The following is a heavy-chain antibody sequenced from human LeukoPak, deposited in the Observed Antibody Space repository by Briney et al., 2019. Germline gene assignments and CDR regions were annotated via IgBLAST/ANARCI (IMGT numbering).Heavy chain of an antibody. D-gene: IGHD6-6*01. Sequence: SETQSLTCTVSGGSISSYYWSWIRQPAGKGMEWIGRISNSGTTNYNPSLKSRVSMSVATSKNQFSLKLSSVTAADTAVYYCARTLEYRWTRDAFDIWGQGTMVTVSS. CDR1: GGSISSYY. J-gene: IGHJ3*02. V-gene: IGHV4-4*07. CDR2: ISNSGTT. CDR3: ARTLEYRWTRDAFDI.